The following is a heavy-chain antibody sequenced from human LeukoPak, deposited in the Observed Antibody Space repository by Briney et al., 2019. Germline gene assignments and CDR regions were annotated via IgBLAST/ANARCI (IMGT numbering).Heavy chain of an antibody. CDR1: GGSIGSSDYY. V-gene: IGHV4-30-4*01. Sequence: SETLSLTCNVSGGSIGSSDYYWGWIRKPPGKGLEWIGYIYYSGSTYYNPSLKSRVTMSRDTSKNQFSLELSSVTGADTAVYYCARAGNFYGSGSYLDVWGQGTMVTASS. D-gene: IGHD3-10*01. J-gene: IGHJ3*01. CDR2: IYYSGST. CDR3: ARAGNFYGSGSYLDV.